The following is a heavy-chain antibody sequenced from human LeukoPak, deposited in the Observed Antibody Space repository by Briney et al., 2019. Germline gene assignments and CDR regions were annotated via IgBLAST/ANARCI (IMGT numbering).Heavy chain of an antibody. Sequence: GGSLRLSCAASGFSVSDYWMYWVRQDPGKGLVCVSRLSSDGTNTRCADSVKGRFTMSRGNAKNTVYLQMNSLRAEDTAVYYCAREGTASIDYWGQGSLVTVSS. CDR1: GFSVSDYW. CDR2: LSSDGTNT. J-gene: IGHJ4*02. D-gene: IGHD3-10*01. CDR3: AREGTASIDY. V-gene: IGHV3-74*01.